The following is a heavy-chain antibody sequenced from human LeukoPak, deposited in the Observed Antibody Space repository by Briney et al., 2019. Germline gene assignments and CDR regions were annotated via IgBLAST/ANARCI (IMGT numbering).Heavy chain of an antibody. Sequence: GGSLRLSCAASGFTFRDYTMNWVRQAPGKGLEWVSAISGSGGSTYYADSVKGRFTISRDNSKNTLYLQMNSLRAEDTAVYYCAKAGGGTYYDYVWGSYRPYYFDYWGQGTLVTVSS. CDR1: GFTFRDYT. D-gene: IGHD3-16*02. CDR2: ISGSGGST. CDR3: AKAGGGTYYDYVWGSYRPYYFDY. V-gene: IGHV3-23*01. J-gene: IGHJ4*02.